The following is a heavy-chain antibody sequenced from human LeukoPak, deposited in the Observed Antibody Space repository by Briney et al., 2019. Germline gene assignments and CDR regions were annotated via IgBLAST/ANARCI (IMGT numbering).Heavy chain of an antibody. Sequence: SVKVSCKASGGTFCSYAISWVRQAPGQGLEWMGGIIPIFGTANYAQKFQGRVTITADKSTSTAYMELSSLRSEDTAVYYCAREGYSYGFDYWGQGTLVTVSS. V-gene: IGHV1-69*06. D-gene: IGHD5-18*01. J-gene: IGHJ4*02. CDR1: GGTFCSYA. CDR2: IIPIFGTA. CDR3: AREGYSYGFDY.